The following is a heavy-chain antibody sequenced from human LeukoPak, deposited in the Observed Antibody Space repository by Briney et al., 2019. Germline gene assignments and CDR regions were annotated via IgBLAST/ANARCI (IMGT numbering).Heavy chain of an antibody. Sequence: GGSLRLSCAASGFTFSSYWMHWVRQAPGNGLVWFSRINSDGSSTTYADSVKGRFTISRDNAKNTLYLQMNSLRAEDTAVYYCARDHCSSTSCYLSAYYFDYWGQGTLVTVSS. CDR3: ARDHCSSTSCYLSAYYFDY. J-gene: IGHJ4*02. CDR1: GFTFSSYW. D-gene: IGHD2-2*01. CDR2: INSDGSST. V-gene: IGHV3-74*01.